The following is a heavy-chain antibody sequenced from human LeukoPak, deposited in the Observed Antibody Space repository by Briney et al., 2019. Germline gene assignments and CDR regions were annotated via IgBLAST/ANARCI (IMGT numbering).Heavy chain of an antibody. V-gene: IGHV3-74*01. J-gene: IGHJ4*02. Sequence: PGGSLRLSCAASGFTFSSYWMHWVRQAPGKGLVWVSRIHSDGASTSYADSVKGRFTISRDNAKNSLFLQMSGLRAEDTAMYYCARALYNSGWYPDYFDSWGQGTLVTVSS. CDR1: GFTFSSYW. CDR3: ARALYNSGWYPDYFDS. D-gene: IGHD6-13*01. CDR2: IHSDGAST.